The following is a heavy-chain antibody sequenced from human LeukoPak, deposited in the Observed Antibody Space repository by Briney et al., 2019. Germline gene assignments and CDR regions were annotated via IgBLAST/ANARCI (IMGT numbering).Heavy chain of an antibody. CDR3: AKDLNYGSGSTYYFDY. D-gene: IGHD3-10*01. CDR1: GFTFSSYA. J-gene: IGHJ4*02. Sequence: GSLRLSCAASGFTFSSYAMSWVRQAPGKGLEWVSAISGSGGSTYYADSVKGRFTISRDNSKNTLYLQMNSLRAEDTAVYYCAKDLNYGSGSTYYFDYWGQGTLVTVSS. CDR2: ISGSGGST. V-gene: IGHV3-23*01.